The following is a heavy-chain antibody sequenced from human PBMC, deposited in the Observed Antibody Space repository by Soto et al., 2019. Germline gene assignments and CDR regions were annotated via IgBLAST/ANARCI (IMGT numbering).Heavy chain of an antibody. CDR3: ARGPNYDFWSGPSYYGMDV. V-gene: IGHV3-74*01. CDR2: INSDGSST. CDR1: GFTFSSYW. J-gene: IGHJ6*02. D-gene: IGHD3-3*01. Sequence: EVQLVESGGGLVQPGGSLRLSCAASGFTFSSYWMHWVRQAPGKGLVWVSRINSDGSSTSYADSVKGRFTISRDNAKNTLYLQMNSLRAEDTAVYYCARGPNYDFWSGPSYYGMDVWGQGTTVTVSS.